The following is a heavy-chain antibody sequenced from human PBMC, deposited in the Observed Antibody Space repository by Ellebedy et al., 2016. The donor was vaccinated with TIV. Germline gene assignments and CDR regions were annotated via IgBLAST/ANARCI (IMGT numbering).Heavy chain of an antibody. Sequence: GESLKISCAAFGFTFSNYAMSWVRQAPGQGLEWVSGFGVSGDTTYYADSVKGRFTISRDNSRNTLYLQMNSLSAEDTAVYYCAKGRGGGSDSSAPRYYFDYWGLGTLVTVSS. V-gene: IGHV3-23*01. CDR1: GFTFSNYA. D-gene: IGHD3-22*01. CDR3: AKGRGGGSDSSAPRYYFDY. J-gene: IGHJ4*02. CDR2: FGVSGDTT.